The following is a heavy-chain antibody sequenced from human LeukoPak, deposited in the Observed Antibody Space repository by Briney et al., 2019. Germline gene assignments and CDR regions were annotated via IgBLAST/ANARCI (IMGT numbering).Heavy chain of an antibody. D-gene: IGHD3-10*01. V-gene: IGHV3-21*01. CDR1: GFTFSNYW. Sequence: PGGSLRLSCAASGFTFSNYWMHWVRQAPGKGLEWVSSISSSSSYIYYADSVKGRFTISRDNAKNSLYLQMNSLRAEDTAVYYCARAILLIRDGMDVWGQGTTVTVSS. J-gene: IGHJ6*02. CDR3: ARAILLIRDGMDV. CDR2: ISSSSSYI.